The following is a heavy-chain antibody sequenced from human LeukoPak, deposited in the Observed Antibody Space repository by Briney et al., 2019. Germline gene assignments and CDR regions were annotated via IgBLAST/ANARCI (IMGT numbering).Heavy chain of an antibody. D-gene: IGHD3-16*02. CDR3: ARALWGSYRYTSDY. J-gene: IGHJ4*02. Sequence: ASVKVSCKASGYTFTSYFIHWVRQAPGQGLEWMGIINPSGGSTGYAQKFQDRVTMSRDTSTSTVYMELSSLRFEDTAVYYCARALWGSYRYTSDYWGQGTLVTVSS. CDR1: GYTFTSYF. V-gene: IGHV1-46*01. CDR2: INPSGGST.